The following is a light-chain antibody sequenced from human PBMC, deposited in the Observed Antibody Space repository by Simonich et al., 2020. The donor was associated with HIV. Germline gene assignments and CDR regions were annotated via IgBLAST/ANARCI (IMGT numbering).Light chain of an antibody. CDR2: WAS. CDR1: RSVLYSSNNKNY. CDR3: HQYSSTPQT. J-gene: IGKJ1*01. V-gene: IGKV4-1*01. Sequence: DIVMTQSPDSLAVSLGERATINCKSSRSVLYSSNNKNYLAWYQQKPGQHPKLLIYWASTRESGVPDRFSASGSGTDFTLTISSLQAEDVAVYYCHQYSSTPQTFGQGTKVEIK.